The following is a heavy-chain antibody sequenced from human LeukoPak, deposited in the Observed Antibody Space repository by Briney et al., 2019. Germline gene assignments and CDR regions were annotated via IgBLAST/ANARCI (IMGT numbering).Heavy chain of an antibody. Sequence: GASVKVSCKASGYTFTSYYMHWVRQAPGQGLEWMGIINPSGGSTTYSQKFQGRVTMTRDMSTSTVYMELSSLRSEDTAVYYCARDQSPNIVPTIGLDYWGQGTLVTVSS. J-gene: IGHJ4*02. CDR3: ARDQSPNIVPTIGLDY. CDR1: GYTFTSYY. V-gene: IGHV1-46*01. CDR2: INPSGGST. D-gene: IGHD5-12*01.